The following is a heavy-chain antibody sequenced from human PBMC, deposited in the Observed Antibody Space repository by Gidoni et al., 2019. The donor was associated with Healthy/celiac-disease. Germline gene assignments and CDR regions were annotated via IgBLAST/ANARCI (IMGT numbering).Heavy chain of an antibody. CDR3: AGIVGGDFDY. J-gene: IGHJ4*02. V-gene: IGHV4-39*01. CDR1: GGSISSSSYY. CDR2: IYYSGST. D-gene: IGHD3-22*01. Sequence: QLQLQESGPGLVKPSETLSLTCTVSGGSISSSSYYWGWIRQPPGKGREWIGRIYYSGSTYDNPSRKSRVTISVDTSKNQFSLKLSSVTAADTAVYYCAGIVGGDFDYWGQGTLVTVSS.